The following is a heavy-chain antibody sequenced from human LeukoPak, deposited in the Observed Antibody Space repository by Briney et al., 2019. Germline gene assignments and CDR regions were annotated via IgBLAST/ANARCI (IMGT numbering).Heavy chain of an antibody. CDR1: GYTFTGYY. CDR3: ARGGTYYDFWSGYRKPNWFDP. Sequence: ASVTVSCKASGYTFTGYYMHWVRQAPGQGLEWMGRINPNSGGTNYAQKFQGRVTMTRDTSISTAYMELSRLRSDDTAVYYCARGGTYYDFWSGYRKPNWFDPWGQGTLVTVSS. CDR2: INPNSGGT. V-gene: IGHV1-2*06. J-gene: IGHJ5*02. D-gene: IGHD3-3*01.